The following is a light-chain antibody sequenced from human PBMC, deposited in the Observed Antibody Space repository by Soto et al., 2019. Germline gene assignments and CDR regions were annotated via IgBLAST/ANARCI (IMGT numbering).Light chain of an antibody. J-gene: IGKJ4*01. V-gene: IGKV1-9*01. CDR1: QDINSY. CDR3: QQLHVYPST. Sequence: IQLTQSPSSLSASVGDRVTITCRASQDINSYLAWYQQKPGKAPNLLIYAGTSLQSGVPSRFSGSGPGTEFTLTISSLQPEDFATYYCQQLHVYPSTFGGGTKVYIK. CDR2: AGT.